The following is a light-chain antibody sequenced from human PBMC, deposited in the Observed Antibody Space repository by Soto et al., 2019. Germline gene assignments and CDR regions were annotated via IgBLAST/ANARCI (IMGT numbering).Light chain of an antibody. Sequence: EIVLTQSPATLSLSPRERATLSCRASQSVSSYLAWYQQKPGQAPRLLIYDAYNRATGIPARFSGSESGTDFSLTISSLETEDFAVYYCQQRSNWPALTFGGGTKV. J-gene: IGKJ4*01. CDR1: QSVSSY. CDR3: QQRSNWPALT. CDR2: DAY. V-gene: IGKV3-11*01.